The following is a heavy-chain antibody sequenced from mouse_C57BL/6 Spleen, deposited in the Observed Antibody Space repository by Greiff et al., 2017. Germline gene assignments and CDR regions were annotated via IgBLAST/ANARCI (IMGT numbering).Heavy chain of an antibody. D-gene: IGHD1-1*01. CDR1: GYTFTDYY. CDR2: IYPGSGKI. J-gene: IGHJ2*01. CDR3: ARETTVVEYFDY. V-gene: IGHV1-76*01. Sequence: VKFQESGADLVRPGASVKLSCKASGYTFTDYYLNWVKQRPGQGLEWIARIYPGSGKIYYNEKVKGKATLTAEKSSSTAYMQLSSLTSEASAVYFCARETTVVEYFDYWGQGTTLTVSS.